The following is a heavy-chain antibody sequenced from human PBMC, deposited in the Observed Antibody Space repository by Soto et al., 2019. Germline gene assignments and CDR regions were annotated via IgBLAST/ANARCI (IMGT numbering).Heavy chain of an antibody. J-gene: IGHJ6*03. CDR1: GYTFTSYG. D-gene: IGHD2-15*01. CDR3: ARSSPPCSGGSCCWFGGGVYYYYYYMDV. V-gene: IGHV1-18*01. Sequence: ASVKVSCKASGYTFTSYGISWVRQAPGQGLEWMGWISAYNGNTNYAQKLQGRVTMTTDTSTSTAYMELRSLRSDDTAVYYCARSSPPCSGGSCCWFGGGVYYYYYYMDVWGKGTTVTVSS. CDR2: ISAYNGNT.